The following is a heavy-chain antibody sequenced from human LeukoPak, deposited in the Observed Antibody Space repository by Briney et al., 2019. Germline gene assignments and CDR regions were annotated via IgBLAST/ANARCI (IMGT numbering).Heavy chain of an antibody. Sequence: GGSLRLSCAASGFTFSSYWMSWVRQAPAKGLEWVANIKQDGSEKYYVDSVKGRFTISRDNAKNSLYLQMNSLRAEDTAVYYCARDHSQYYYGSGSSYDYWGQGTLVTVSS. V-gene: IGHV3-7*01. J-gene: IGHJ4*02. CDR1: GFTFSSYW. CDR3: ARDHSQYYYGSGSSYDY. CDR2: IKQDGSEK. D-gene: IGHD3-10*01.